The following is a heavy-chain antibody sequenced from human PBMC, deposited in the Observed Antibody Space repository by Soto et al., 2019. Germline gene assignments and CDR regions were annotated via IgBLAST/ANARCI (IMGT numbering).Heavy chain of an antibody. Sequence: PGGSLRLSCAASGFTFSGRSMNWVRQASGKGLEWVSYISGSGSNIFYADSVKGRFTISRDNAKNSLYLQMNSLRDDDTAVYYCARGELDRTIDYWGQGALVTVSS. D-gene: IGHD1-1*01. J-gene: IGHJ4*02. CDR2: ISGSGSNI. V-gene: IGHV3-48*02. CDR1: GFTFSGRS. CDR3: ARGELDRTIDY.